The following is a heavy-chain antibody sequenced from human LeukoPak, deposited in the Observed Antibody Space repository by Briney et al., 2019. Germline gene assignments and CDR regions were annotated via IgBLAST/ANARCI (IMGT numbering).Heavy chain of an antibody. D-gene: IGHD5-12*01. CDR2: IWYDGSNK. CDR3: ARDRRSERWEIQWLHYFDY. J-gene: IGHJ4*02. V-gene: IGHV3-33*01. CDR1: GFTFSSYG. Sequence: PGRSLRLSCAASGFTFSSYGMHWVRQAPGKGLEWVAVIWYDGSNKYYADSVKGRFTISRDKSKNTLYLQMNSLRAEDTAVYYCARDRRSERWEIQWLHYFDYWGQGTLVTVSS.